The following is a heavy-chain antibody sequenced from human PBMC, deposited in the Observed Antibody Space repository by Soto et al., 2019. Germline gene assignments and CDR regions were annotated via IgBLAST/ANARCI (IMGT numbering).Heavy chain of an antibody. V-gene: IGHV3-7*03. CDR3: ARVVRGREYCDSILC. J-gene: IGHJ4*02. CDR1: GLTFRTYW. D-gene: IGHD3-16*01. CDR2: IKEDGSEI. Sequence: GGSLRLSCVAPGLTFRTYWLTWVRRAPGKGLEWLAKIKEDGSEIYYVDSVKGRFATSRDNAKNSLYLQMNGLRAEDTAGYYCARVVRGREYCDSILCWGRGTLVTVSS.